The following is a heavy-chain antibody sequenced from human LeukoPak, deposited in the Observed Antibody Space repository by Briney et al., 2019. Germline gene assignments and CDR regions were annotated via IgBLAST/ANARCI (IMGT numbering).Heavy chain of an antibody. Sequence: PGGSLRLSCAASGFTFSSYGMSWVRQAPGKGLEWVSAISGGGGSTYYADSVKGRFTISRDNSKNILYLQMNSLRAEDTAIYYCAKSSGYSYDSRGYYFDYWGQGTLVTVSS. D-gene: IGHD5-12*01. J-gene: IGHJ4*02. CDR2: ISGGGGST. CDR3: AKSSGYSYDSRGYYFDY. CDR1: GFTFSSYG. V-gene: IGHV3-23*01.